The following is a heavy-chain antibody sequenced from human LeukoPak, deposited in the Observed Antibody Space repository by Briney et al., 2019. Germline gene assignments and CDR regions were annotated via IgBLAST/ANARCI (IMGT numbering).Heavy chain of an antibody. D-gene: IGHD3-10*01. Sequence: GGSLRLSCVASGFTFSAYCMHWVRQGPEKGLEWVSRICPDGSVVNHADSVKGRFTTSRDNAKNTVFLQMNSLRVDDTAVYYCVRNLREADHWGLGTLVTVSS. J-gene: IGHJ4*02. CDR2: ICPDGSVV. V-gene: IGHV3-74*01. CDR3: VRNLREADH. CDR1: GFTFSAYC.